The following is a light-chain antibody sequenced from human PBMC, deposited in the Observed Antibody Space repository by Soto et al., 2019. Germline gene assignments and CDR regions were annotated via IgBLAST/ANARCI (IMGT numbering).Light chain of an antibody. V-gene: IGKV1-39*01. Sequence: DIQMTQSPSTLSASVGDRVNISCRVSQSITKWLAWYQQKPGTPPKLLIYAASSLQSGVPSRFSGSGSGTDFTLAISSLQPEDFATYYCQQSDSIPITFGQGTRLEIK. CDR3: QQSDSIPIT. CDR1: QSITKW. J-gene: IGKJ5*01. CDR2: AAS.